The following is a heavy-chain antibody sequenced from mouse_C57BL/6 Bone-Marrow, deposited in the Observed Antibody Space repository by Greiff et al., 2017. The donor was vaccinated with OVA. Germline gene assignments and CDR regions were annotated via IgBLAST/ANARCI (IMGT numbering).Heavy chain of an antibody. D-gene: IGHD2-4*01. CDR3: ARECSLSMRLRRVYYFDY. V-gene: IGHV5-16*01. CDR1: GFTFSDYY. J-gene: IGHJ2*01. CDR2: INYDGSST. Sequence: EVHLVESEGGLVQPGSSMKLSCTASGFTFSDYYMAWVRQVPEKGLEWVANINYDGSSTYYLDSLKSRFIISRDKAKNILSLQRSSLKSEYTATYYGARECSLSMRLRRVYYFDYWGQGTTLTVSS.